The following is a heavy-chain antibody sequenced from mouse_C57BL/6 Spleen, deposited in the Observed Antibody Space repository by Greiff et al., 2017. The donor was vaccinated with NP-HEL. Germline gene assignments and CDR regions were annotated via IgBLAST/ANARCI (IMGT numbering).Heavy chain of an antibody. CDR3: ARPLYSNYFAY. Sequence: EVMLVESGGGLVKPGGSLKLSCAASGFTFSDYGMHWVRQAPEKGLEWVAYISSRSSTIYYADTVKGRFTISRDNAKNTLFLQMTRLRSEDTAMYYCARPLYSNYFAYWGQGTLVTVSA. J-gene: IGHJ3*01. D-gene: IGHD2-5*01. CDR2: ISSRSSTI. V-gene: IGHV5-17*01. CDR1: GFTFSDYG.